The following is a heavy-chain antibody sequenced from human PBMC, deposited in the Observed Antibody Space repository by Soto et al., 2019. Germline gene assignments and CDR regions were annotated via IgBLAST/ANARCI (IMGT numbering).Heavy chain of an antibody. CDR2: ISAYNGNT. D-gene: IGHD6-13*01. CDR3: ARNLEQQLPNHYYYYGMDV. Sequence: ASVKVSCKASGYTFTSYGISWVRQAPGQGLEWMGWISAYNGNTYYAQNLQGRVTMATDTSTSTAYMELSSLRSEDTAVYYCARNLEQQLPNHYYYYGMDVWGQGTTVTVSS. J-gene: IGHJ6*02. V-gene: IGHV1-18*01. CDR1: GYTFTSYG.